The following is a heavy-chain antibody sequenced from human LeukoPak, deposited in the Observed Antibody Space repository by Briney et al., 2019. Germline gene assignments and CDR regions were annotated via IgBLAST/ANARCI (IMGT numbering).Heavy chain of an antibody. V-gene: IGHV3-43*01. Sequence: PGGSLRLSCAASGFTFDHYTMHWVRQAPGKGLEWISLISWNGATTSYADSVKGRFTISRDNNKDSLYLQMNSLRTEDTALYYCARGFSSIDYWGQGTLVTVSS. CDR2: ISWNGATT. CDR1: GFTFDHYT. J-gene: IGHJ4*02. CDR3: ARGFSSIDY. D-gene: IGHD1-26*01.